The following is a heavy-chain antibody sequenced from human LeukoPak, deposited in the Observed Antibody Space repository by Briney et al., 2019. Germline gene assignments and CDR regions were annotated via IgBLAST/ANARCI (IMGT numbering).Heavy chain of an antibody. V-gene: IGHV4-59*01. CDR2: IYYSGST. Sequence: GSLRLSCAASGFTFSSYWMSWIRQPPGKGLEWIGYIYYSGSTNYNPSLKSRVTISVDTSKNQFSLKLSSVTAADTAVYYCAREGGYSSSWTTEELLDYWGQGTLVTVSS. CDR3: AREGGYSSSWTTEELLDY. J-gene: IGHJ4*02. CDR1: GFTFSSYW. D-gene: IGHD6-13*01.